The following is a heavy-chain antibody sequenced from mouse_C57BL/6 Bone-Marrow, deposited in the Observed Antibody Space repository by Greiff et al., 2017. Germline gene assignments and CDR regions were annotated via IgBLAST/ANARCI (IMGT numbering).Heavy chain of an antibody. Sequence: EVQLQESGGGLVQPGGSLKLSCAASGFTFSDYYMYWVRQTPEKRLEWVAYISNGGGSTYYPDTVKGRFTISRDNAKNTLYLQMSRLKSEDTAMYYCARLPNYGSSFDAMDYWGQGTSVTVSS. D-gene: IGHD1-1*01. CDR2: ISNGGGST. J-gene: IGHJ4*01. CDR3: ARLPNYGSSFDAMDY. V-gene: IGHV5-12*01. CDR1: GFTFSDYY.